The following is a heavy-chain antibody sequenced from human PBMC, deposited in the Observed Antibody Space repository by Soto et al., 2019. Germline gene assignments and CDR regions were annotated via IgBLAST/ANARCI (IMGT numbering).Heavy chain of an antibody. CDR1: GYTFTSYD. Sequence: GASVKVSCKASGYTFTSYDINWVRQATGQGLEWMGWMNPNSGNTGYAQKFQGRVTMTRDTSTSTVYMELSSLRSEDTAVYYCAREITPAAPITIPPNDYWAQEPLVTVSS. CDR2: MNPNSGNT. CDR3: AREITPAAPITIPPNDY. V-gene: IGHV1-8*01. D-gene: IGHD3-3*01. J-gene: IGHJ4*02.